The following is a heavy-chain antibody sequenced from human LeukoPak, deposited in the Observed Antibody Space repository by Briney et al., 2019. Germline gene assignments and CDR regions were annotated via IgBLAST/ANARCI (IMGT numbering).Heavy chain of an antibody. CDR1: GGTFSTYS. Sequence: SVKVSCKASGGTFSTYSFNWVRQAPGQGLEWMGRIIPILGRANYAQKFQGRVTITADKSASTAYMDLSSLRSEDTAVYYCARAGQLSTGAYFDYWGQGTLVTVSS. D-gene: IGHD6-6*01. V-gene: IGHV1-69*08. CDR2: IIPILGRA. CDR3: ARAGQLSTGAYFDY. J-gene: IGHJ4*02.